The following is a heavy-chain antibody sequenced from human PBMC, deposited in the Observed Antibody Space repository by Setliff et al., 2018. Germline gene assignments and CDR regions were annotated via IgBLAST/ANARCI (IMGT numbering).Heavy chain of an antibody. CDR3: ARTGTYRYFDY. D-gene: IGHD1-1*01. Sequence: PSETLSLTCTVSGGSVKSHYWSWIRQTPEKGLEWIGFVFYRGTTYSNASLASRLTISVDTAKNQFSLKLTSVTAAETAVYYCARTGTYRYFDYWGQGTRVTVSS. J-gene: IGHJ4*02. CDR2: VFYRGTT. V-gene: IGHV4-59*04. CDR1: GGSVKSHY.